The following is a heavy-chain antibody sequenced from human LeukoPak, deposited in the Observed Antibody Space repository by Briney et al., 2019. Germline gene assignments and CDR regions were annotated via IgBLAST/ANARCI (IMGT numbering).Heavy chain of an antibody. Sequence: PGGSLRLSCAASGFTFRNYAMSWVRQAPGKALEWVSRVDGGGSTSYADSVRGRFSISRDSSKSTLYLQMGSLRGEDTAVYYCARDDAPDGGFLDNWGQGTLVTVSS. CDR3: ARDDAPDGGFLDN. V-gene: IGHV3-23*01. J-gene: IGHJ4*02. D-gene: IGHD2/OR15-2a*01. CDR2: VDGGGST. CDR1: GFTFRNYA.